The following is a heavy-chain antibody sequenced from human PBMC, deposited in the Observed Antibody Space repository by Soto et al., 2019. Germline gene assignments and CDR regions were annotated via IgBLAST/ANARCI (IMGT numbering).Heavy chain of an antibody. CDR2: ISYDETNE. V-gene: IGHV3-30*18. D-gene: IGHD2-21*01. J-gene: IGHJ6*02. CDR3: AKDLRTTISDYGMDV. Sequence: QVQLVESGGGLVQPGGSLRLTCVASGFTFGSHGMHWVRPAPGKGLEWVAVISYDETNEYYVDSVKGRFTISRDNSKSTLYLQMNRLRPEDTAVYKCAKDLRTTISDYGMDVWGQGTTVTVSS. CDR1: GFTFGSHG.